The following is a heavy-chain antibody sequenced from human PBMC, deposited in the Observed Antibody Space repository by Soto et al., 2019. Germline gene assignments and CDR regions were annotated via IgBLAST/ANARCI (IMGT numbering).Heavy chain of an antibody. Sequence: QVQLVQSGAEVKKPGSSVKVSCKASGGTFSSYAISWVRQAPGQGLEWMGGIIPIFGTANYAQKFQGRVTITAAESTSTAYMELSSLRSEDTAVYYCSTRAAMVRGVIISQGYFDYWGQGTLVTVSS. V-gene: IGHV1-69*01. CDR2: IIPIFGTA. CDR3: STRAAMVRGVIISQGYFDY. D-gene: IGHD3-10*01. CDR1: GGTFSSYA. J-gene: IGHJ4*02.